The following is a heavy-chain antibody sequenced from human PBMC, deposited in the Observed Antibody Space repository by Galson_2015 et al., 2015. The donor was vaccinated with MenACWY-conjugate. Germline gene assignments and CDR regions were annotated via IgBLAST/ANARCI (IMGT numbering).Heavy chain of an antibody. V-gene: IGHV3-15*01. Sequence: SLGHACATSGVTFSNDWMNWVRQAPGKGLERAARMSCRTGGGTADYATPVKGRFTILRDDSAKTLYLQMNSLKIEDTAMYFCTRDRDVGGSRWWFDPWGQGTLVTVSS. J-gene: IGHJ5*02. D-gene: IGHD2-15*01. CDR3: TRDRDVGGSRWWFDP. CDR2: MSCRTGGGTA. CDR1: GVTFSNDW.